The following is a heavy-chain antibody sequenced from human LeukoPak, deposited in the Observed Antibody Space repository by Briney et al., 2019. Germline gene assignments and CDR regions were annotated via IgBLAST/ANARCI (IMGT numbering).Heavy chain of an antibody. CDR1: GFTFSSYG. Sequence: GGSLRLSCAASGFTFSSYGMHWVRQAPGKGLEWVAVISYDGSNKYYADSVKGRFTISRDNSKNTLYLQMNSLRAEDTAVYYCAITILGYCSSTSCYMGEDAFDIWGQGTMVTVSS. CDR2: ISYDGSNK. D-gene: IGHD2-2*02. V-gene: IGHV3-30*03. J-gene: IGHJ3*02. CDR3: AITILGYCSSTSCYMGEDAFDI.